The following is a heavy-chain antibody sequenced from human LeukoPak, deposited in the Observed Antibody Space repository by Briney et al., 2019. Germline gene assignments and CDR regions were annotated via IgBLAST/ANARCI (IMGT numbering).Heavy chain of an antibody. CDR3: AKSREGYCSS. D-gene: IGHD2-2*01. CDR2: ISSSGSI. CDR1: GFTFSDNY. J-gene: IGHJ4*02. Sequence: PGGSLRLSCAASGFTFSDNYMSWIRQAPGKGLEWVSYISSSGSIYYADSVKGRFTISRDNSKNTLYLQMNSLRAEDTAVYYCAKSREGYCSSWGQGTLVTVSS. V-gene: IGHV3-11*04.